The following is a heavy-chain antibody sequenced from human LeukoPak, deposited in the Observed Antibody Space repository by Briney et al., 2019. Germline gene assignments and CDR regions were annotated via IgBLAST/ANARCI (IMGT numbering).Heavy chain of an antibody. Sequence: ASVKVSCKASGYTFTSYAMHWVRQAPGQRLEWMGWINAGNGNTKYSQKFQGRVTITRDTSASTAYMELSSLRSEDTAVYYCARLRRGGNSYDYWGQGTLVTVSS. CDR3: ARLRRGGNSYDY. D-gene: IGHD4-23*01. J-gene: IGHJ4*02. CDR2: INAGNGNT. CDR1: GYTFTSYA. V-gene: IGHV1-3*01.